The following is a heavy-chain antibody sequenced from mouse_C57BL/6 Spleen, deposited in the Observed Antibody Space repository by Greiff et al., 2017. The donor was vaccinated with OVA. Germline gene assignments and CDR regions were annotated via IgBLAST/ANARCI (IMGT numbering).Heavy chain of an antibody. CDR2: ISSGGDYI. CDR1: GFTFSSYA. J-gene: IGHJ2*01. Sequence: DVMLVESGEGLVKPGGSLKLSCAASGFTFSSYAMSWVRQTPEKRLEWVAYISSGGDYIYYADTVKGRFTISRDNARNTLYLQMSSLKSEDTAMYYCTRGRLGRYYFDYWGQGTTLTVSS. CDR3: TRGRLGRYYFDY. D-gene: IGHD4-1*01. V-gene: IGHV5-9-1*02.